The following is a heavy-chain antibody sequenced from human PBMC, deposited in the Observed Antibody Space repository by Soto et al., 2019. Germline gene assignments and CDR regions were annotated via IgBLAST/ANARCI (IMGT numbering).Heavy chain of an antibody. Sequence: QVQLQQWGAGLLKPSETLSLTCAVYGGSFSGYYWSWIRQPPGKGLEWIGEINHSGSTNYNPSIKRRVTVSVDTSKNHFSLMLCSVTAAGTAVYYCARGRSGATMVRGARPHYYFGCWGQGTLVTVSS. CDR1: GGSFSGYY. J-gene: IGHJ4*02. CDR3: ARGRSGATMVRGARPHYYFGC. D-gene: IGHD3-10*01. V-gene: IGHV4-34*01. CDR2: INHSGST.